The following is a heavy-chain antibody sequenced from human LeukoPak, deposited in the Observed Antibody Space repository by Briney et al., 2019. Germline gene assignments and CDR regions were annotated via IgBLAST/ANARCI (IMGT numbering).Heavy chain of an antibody. V-gene: IGHV3-23*01. CDR3: AKASWVSSTDAVR. CDR2: IRGNGET. Sequence: PGGSLRLSCAASGLSISSFAMSWVRQRPARGLEWVSSIRGNGETLYADSVKGRFTLSSDSSRNTVYFQLNNLRVEDTAIYYCAKASWVSSTDAVRWGQGTLVTVSS. J-gene: IGHJ4*02. D-gene: IGHD3-16*01. CDR1: GLSISSFA.